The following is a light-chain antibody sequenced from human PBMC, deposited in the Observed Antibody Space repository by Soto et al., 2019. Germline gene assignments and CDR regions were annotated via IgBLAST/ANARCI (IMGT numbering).Light chain of an antibody. V-gene: IGKV1-12*01. Sequence: DIQMTQTPSSLSASVGDTVTVTCRASQSVSSWLAWYQQKPGKAPKLLIYAASSLQSGVPSRFSGSGSGTDFTLTISSLQPEDFATYYCQQANSFPITFGQGTRLEI. J-gene: IGKJ5*01. CDR2: AAS. CDR3: QQANSFPIT. CDR1: QSVSSW.